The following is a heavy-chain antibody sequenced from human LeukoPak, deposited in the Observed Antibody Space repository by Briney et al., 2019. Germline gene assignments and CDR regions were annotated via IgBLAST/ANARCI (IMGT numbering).Heavy chain of an antibody. D-gene: IGHD5-18*01. V-gene: IGHV3-23*01. Sequence: GGSLRLSCAASGFTFSSYAMSWVRQAPGKGLEWVSAISGSGGSTYYADSVKGRFTISRDNSRNTLYLQMNSLRAEDTAVYYCAKDGYSYGYTYYFDYWGQGTLVTVSS. CDR2: ISGSGGST. J-gene: IGHJ4*02. CDR3: AKDGYSYGYTYYFDY. CDR1: GFTFSSYA.